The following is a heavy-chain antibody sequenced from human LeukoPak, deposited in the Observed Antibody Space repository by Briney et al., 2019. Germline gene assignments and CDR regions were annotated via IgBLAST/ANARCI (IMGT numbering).Heavy chain of an antibody. J-gene: IGHJ5*02. CDR2: VSHSGYT. CDR1: GDSVVNGDW. Sequence: PSETLSLTCDVSGDSVVNGDWWTWVRQPPGKGLEWIGEVSHSGYTNYNPSLESRVAISIDKSNNHFSLNLTSVTAADTAVYYCARSGNDYGYSWFNTWGQGTPVTVSS. D-gene: IGHD5-18*01. CDR3: ARSGNDYGYSWFNT. V-gene: IGHV4/OR15-8*02.